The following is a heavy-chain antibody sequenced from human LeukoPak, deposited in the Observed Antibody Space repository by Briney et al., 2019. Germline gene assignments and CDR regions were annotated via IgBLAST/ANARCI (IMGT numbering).Heavy chain of an antibody. J-gene: IGHJ6*02. CDR2: INPSGGST. CDR1: GYTFTSYY. CDR3: ARGAIAAAPYYYYYGMDV. V-gene: IGHV1-46*01. Sequence: ASVKVSCKASGYTFTSYYMHWVRQAPGQGLEWMGIINPSGGSTSYAQKFQGRVTMTRDTSTSTVYMELSSLRSEDTAVYYCARGAIAAAPYYYYYGMDVWGQGTLVTVSS. D-gene: IGHD6-13*01.